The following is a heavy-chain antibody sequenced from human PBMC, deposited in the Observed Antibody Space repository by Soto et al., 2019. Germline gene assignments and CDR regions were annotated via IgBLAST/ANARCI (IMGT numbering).Heavy chain of an antibody. CDR1: GDSVSSNSAA. Sequence: SQTLSLTCAISGDSVSSNSAAWNWIRQSPSRGLEWLGRTNYRSKWYYDYAVSVKSRIIINPDTSKNQFSLHLNSVTPEDTAVYYCARDGGTGDDFWDYWGQGTLVTVSS. CDR2: TNYRSKWYY. V-gene: IGHV6-1*01. D-gene: IGHD3-3*01. J-gene: IGHJ4*02. CDR3: ARDGGTGDDFWDY.